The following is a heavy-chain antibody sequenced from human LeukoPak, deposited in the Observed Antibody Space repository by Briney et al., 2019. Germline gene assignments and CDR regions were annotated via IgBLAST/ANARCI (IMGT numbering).Heavy chain of an antibody. Sequence: PGGSLRLSCAASGFTFSNYSMNWVRQAPRKGLEWVSSISSSSSYIYYADSVKGRFTISRDNAKNSLYLQMNSLRAEDTALYYCASLNRADCSSTSCHTHYWGQGTLVTVSS. CDR1: GFTFSNYS. V-gene: IGHV3-21*01. D-gene: IGHD2-2*01. J-gene: IGHJ4*02. CDR3: ASLNRADCSSTSCHTHY. CDR2: ISSSSSYI.